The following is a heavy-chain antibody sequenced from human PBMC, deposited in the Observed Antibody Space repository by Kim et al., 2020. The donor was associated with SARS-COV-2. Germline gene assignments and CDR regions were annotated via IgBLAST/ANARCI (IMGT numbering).Heavy chain of an antibody. D-gene: IGHD6-19*01. CDR3: ARGPRSGWNDAFDI. J-gene: IGHJ3*02. V-gene: IGHV1-69*01. Sequence: AQKFQGRVTITADESTSTAYMELSSLRSEDTAVYYCARGPRSGWNDAFDIWGQGTMVTVSS.